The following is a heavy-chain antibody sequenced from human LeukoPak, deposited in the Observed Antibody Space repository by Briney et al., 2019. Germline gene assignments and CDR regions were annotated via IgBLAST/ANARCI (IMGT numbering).Heavy chain of an antibody. V-gene: IGHV3-23*01. CDR3: AKDLPKDSSGGDAFDI. J-gene: IGHJ3*02. D-gene: IGHD3-22*01. CDR1: GFTFSSYA. Sequence: GGSLRLSCAASGFTFSSYAMSWVRQAPGKGLEWVSAISGSGGSTYYADSVKGRFTISRDNSKNTLYLQMNSLRAEDTAVYYCAKDLPKDSSGGDAFDIWGQGTMVTVSS. CDR2: ISGSGGST.